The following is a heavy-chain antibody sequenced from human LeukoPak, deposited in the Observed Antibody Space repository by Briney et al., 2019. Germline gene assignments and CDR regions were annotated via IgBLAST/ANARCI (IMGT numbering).Heavy chain of an antibody. CDR2: IKEDGSEK. Sequence: GGSLRLSCAASGFSFSSFWLSWVRQAPEKGLEWVANIKEDGSEKYYVDSVKGRFTISRDNAKKSLYLQMSSLRAEDTAVYYCAYSRSSLTAGYWGQGTPVTVSS. CDR3: AYSRSSLTAGY. V-gene: IGHV3-7*03. CDR1: GFSFSSFW. J-gene: IGHJ4*02. D-gene: IGHD7-27*01.